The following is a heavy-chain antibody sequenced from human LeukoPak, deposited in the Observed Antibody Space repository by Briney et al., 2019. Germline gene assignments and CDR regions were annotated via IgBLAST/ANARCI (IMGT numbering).Heavy chain of an antibody. CDR2: IYPGDSEI. D-gene: IGHD3-16*01. CDR1: GYSFTSYW. Sequence: KGGESLKISCKGSGYSFTSYWIVWVRQMPGKGLEWMGIIYPGDSEITYRPAFQGQVTISADKSISTAYLQWSSLKASDTAMYYCARPRLGTNDVFDIWGQGTMVTVSS. V-gene: IGHV5-51*01. CDR3: ARPRLGTNDVFDI. J-gene: IGHJ3*02.